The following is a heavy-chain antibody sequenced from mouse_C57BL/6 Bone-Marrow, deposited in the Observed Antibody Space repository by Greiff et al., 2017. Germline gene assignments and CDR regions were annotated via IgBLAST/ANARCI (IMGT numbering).Heavy chain of an antibody. CDR1: GYTFPSYG. J-gene: IGHJ3*01. V-gene: IGHV1-81*01. CDR3: ARGYDYDGCAY. D-gene: IGHD2-4*01. CDR2: IYPRSGNT. Sequence: VKLSCKASGYTFPSYGISWVKQRTGQGLEWIGEIYPRSGNTYYNEKFKGKATLTADKSSSTAYMELRRLTSEDSAVYFCARGYDYDGCAYWGQGTLVTVSA.